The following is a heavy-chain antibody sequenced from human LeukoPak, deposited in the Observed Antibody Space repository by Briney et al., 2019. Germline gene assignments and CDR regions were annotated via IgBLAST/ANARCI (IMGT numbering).Heavy chain of an antibody. CDR1: GYTLTSYG. CDR2: ISAYNGNT. CDR3: ARDWGITMVRGVSGHRDFDY. V-gene: IGHV1-18*01. J-gene: IGHJ4*02. Sequence: GASVKVSCKASGYTLTSYGISWVRQAPGQGLEWMGWISAYNGNTNYAQKLQGRVTMTTDTSTSTAYMELRSLRSDDTAVYYCARDWGITMVRGVSGHRDFDYWGQGTLVTVSS. D-gene: IGHD3-10*01.